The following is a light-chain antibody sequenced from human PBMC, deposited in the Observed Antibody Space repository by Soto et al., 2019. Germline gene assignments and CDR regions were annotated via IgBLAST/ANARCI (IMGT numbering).Light chain of an antibody. CDR2: GAS. V-gene: IGKV3-20*01. CDR3: QQYDNSLTWT. CDR1: QSVSSRY. J-gene: IGKJ1*01. Sequence: EIVLTQSPGTLSLSPGERATLSCRASQSVSSRYLAWYQQKPGQAPRLLIYGASSRATGIPHRFSGSGSGTYFTLTISSLEPEHFAVYYCQQYDNSLTWTFGQGTNVEIK.